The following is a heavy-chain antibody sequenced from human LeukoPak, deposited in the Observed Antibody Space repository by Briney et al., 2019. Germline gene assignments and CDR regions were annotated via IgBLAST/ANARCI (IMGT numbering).Heavy chain of an antibody. Sequence: GGSLRLSCAASGFTFSSYAMHWVRQTPGKGLEWVAVMSSDGSKKYYADSVKGRFTISRDNSKNTLYLQMNSLRAEDTAVYYCAKKFRGTTVTSGDYFDYWGQGTLVTVSS. CDR1: GFTFSSYA. D-gene: IGHD4-17*01. CDR3: AKKFRGTTVTSGDYFDY. J-gene: IGHJ4*02. V-gene: IGHV3-30-3*02. CDR2: MSSDGSKK.